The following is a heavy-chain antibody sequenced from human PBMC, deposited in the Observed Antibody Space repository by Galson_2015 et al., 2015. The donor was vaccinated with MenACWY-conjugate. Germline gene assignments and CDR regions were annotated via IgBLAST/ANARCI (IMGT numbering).Heavy chain of an antibody. J-gene: IGHJ6*02. Sequence: FLRLSCAVSGLTFRHYSMTRVRHAPGKRLEWVASIKKDGSEKYYVDSVKGRFTISRDNTKNSMYLEMNSLRAEDTAVYYCARGHYGMDVWGQGATVTASS. CDR1: GLTFRHYS. CDR2: IKKDGSEK. V-gene: IGHV3-7*03. CDR3: ARGHYGMDV.